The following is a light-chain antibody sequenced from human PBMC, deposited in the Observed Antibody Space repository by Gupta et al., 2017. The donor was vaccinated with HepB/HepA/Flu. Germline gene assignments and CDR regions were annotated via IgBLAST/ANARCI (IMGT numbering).Light chain of an antibody. CDR3: RQGTHWPPYT. CDR1: QSLVYRDGNTY. J-gene: IGKJ2*01. Sequence: VVMTQSPLSLPVALGQPASISCRSSQSLVYRDGNTYLNWFQQRPGQSPRRLISKGSNRDAGVPDRFSGSGSGTNLTLKISRGEAEDVGVYYCRQGTHWPPYTFGQGTKLEIK. V-gene: IGKV2-30*01. CDR2: KGS.